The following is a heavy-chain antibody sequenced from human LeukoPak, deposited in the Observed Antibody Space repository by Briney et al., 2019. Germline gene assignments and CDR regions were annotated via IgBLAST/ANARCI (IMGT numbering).Heavy chain of an antibody. Sequence: SGTLSLTCAVSGGSISTTNWWNWVRQPPGKGLEWIGEIYHTGSTNYNPSLKSRVTISVDKSKNQSSLKLSSVTAADTAVYYCARAGRSYYDAFDIWGQGTMVTVSS. J-gene: IGHJ3*02. D-gene: IGHD1-26*01. CDR3: ARAGRSYYDAFDI. CDR2: IYHTGST. CDR1: GGSISTTNW. V-gene: IGHV4-4*02.